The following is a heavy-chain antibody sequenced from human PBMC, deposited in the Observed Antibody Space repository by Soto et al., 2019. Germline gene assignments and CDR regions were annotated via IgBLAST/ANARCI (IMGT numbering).Heavy chain of an antibody. D-gene: IGHD5-12*01. CDR3: ARDVGWLRKYYMDV. J-gene: IGHJ6*03. Sequence: ASVKVSCKASGYTFTSYGISWVRQAPGQGLEWMGWISAYNGNTNYAQKLQGRVTMTTDTSMRTAYMGLRSLRSDDTAVYYCARDVGWLRKYYMDVWGKGTTVTVSS. CDR2: ISAYNGNT. CDR1: GYTFTSYG. V-gene: IGHV1-18*01.